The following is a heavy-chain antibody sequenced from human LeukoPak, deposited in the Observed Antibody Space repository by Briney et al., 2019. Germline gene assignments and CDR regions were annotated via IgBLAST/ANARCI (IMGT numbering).Heavy chain of an antibody. D-gene: IGHD1-1*01. V-gene: IGHV3-7*01. CDR1: GFTFSSYW. J-gene: IGHJ6*03. Sequence: GGSLRLSCAASGFTFSSYWMSWVRQAPGKGLEWVANIKQDGSEKYYVDSVKGRFTISRDNAKNSLYLQMNSLRAEDTAVYYCARDGTTTFYYMDVWGKGTTVTVSS. CDR2: IKQDGSEK. CDR3: ARDGTTTFYYMDV.